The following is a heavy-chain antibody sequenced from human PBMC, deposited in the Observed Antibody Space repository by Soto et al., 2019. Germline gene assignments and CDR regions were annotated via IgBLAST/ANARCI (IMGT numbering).Heavy chain of an antibody. V-gene: IGHV1-46*01. D-gene: IGHD3-22*01. CDR2: INPSGGST. Sequence: XSVKVSSKASVYLFPNYNLHWVRQAPGQGLEWMGIINPSGGSTTHLQKFQGRVTMTRDTSTSTVYMELSSLRSEDTAVYYCARGYYDSSAYSYFDYWGQGTLVTVSS. J-gene: IGHJ4*02. CDR3: ARGYYDSSAYSYFDY. CDR1: VYLFPNYN.